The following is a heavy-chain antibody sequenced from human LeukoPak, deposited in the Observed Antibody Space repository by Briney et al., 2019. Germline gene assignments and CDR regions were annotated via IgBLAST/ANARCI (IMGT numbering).Heavy chain of an antibody. CDR3: ARDTTYYDSSGYYFGFDP. V-gene: IGHV1-18*01. J-gene: IGHJ5*02. CDR2: ISAYNGNT. Sequence: ASVKVSCKASGYTFTSYGICWVRQPPGQGLDWMGWISAYNGNTNYVQKLQGTVNSTTDTSTSKAYMALKSQRSDDTAVYYCARDTTYYDSSGYYFGFDPWGQGTLVTVSS. D-gene: IGHD3-22*01. CDR1: GYTFTSYG.